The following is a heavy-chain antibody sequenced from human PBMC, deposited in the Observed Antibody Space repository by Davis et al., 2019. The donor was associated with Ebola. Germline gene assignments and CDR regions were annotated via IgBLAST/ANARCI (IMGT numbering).Heavy chain of an antibody. D-gene: IGHD2-15*01. CDR3: ARPRLGYCSGGSCYVDAFDI. J-gene: IGHJ3*02. Sequence: GESLKISCAASGFTFSSYAMHWVRQAPGKGLEWVAVISYDGSNKYYADSVKGRFTISRDNSKNTLYLQMNSLRAEDTAVYYCARPRLGYCSGGSCYVDAFDIWGQGTMVTVSS. CDR1: GFTFSSYA. CDR2: ISYDGSNK. V-gene: IGHV3-30-3*01.